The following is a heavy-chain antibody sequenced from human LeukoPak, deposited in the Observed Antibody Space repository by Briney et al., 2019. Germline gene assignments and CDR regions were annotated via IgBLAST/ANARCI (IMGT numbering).Heavy chain of an antibody. Sequence: ASVKVSCKASGYTFTSYAMHWVRQAPGQRLEWMGWINAGNGNTKYSQEFQGRVTITRDTSASTAYMELSSLRSEDMAVYYCARDRTSTVASPSDSFDIWGQGTMVTVSS. CDR3: ARDRTSTVASPSDSFDI. V-gene: IGHV1-3*03. CDR1: GYTFTSYA. D-gene: IGHD4-11*01. J-gene: IGHJ3*02. CDR2: INAGNGNT.